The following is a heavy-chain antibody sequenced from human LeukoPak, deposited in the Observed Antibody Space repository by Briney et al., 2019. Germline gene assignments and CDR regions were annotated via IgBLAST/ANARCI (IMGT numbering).Heavy chain of an antibody. D-gene: IGHD3-22*01. V-gene: IGHV1-58*02. CDR3: AAWGYDSSGYYYTT. CDR1: GFTFTSSA. CDR2: IVVGSGNT. Sequence: ASVKVSCKASGFTFTSSAMQWVRQARGQRREWIGWIVVGSGNTNYVQKFQERVTITRDMSTSTAYMELSSLRSEDTAVYYCAAWGYDSSGYYYTTGDQGTLVTVSS. J-gene: IGHJ4*02.